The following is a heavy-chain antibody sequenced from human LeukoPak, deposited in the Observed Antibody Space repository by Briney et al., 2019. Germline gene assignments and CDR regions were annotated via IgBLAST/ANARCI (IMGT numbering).Heavy chain of an antibody. Sequence: GGSLRLSCAASGFTFRDYWMSWVRQAPGKGLQWVANIKEDGSETYCEESVKGRFTVSRDNAERSLYLQMNSLRVEDTAVYYCARVHDYGELRVWFDPWGPGTLVTVSS. D-gene: IGHD4-17*01. CDR2: IKEDGSET. CDR3: ARVHDYGELRVWFDP. J-gene: IGHJ5*02. V-gene: IGHV3-7*04. CDR1: GFTFRDYW.